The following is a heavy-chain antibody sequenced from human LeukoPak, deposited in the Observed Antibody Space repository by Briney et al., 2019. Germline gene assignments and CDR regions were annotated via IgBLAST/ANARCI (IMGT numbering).Heavy chain of an antibody. CDR1: GYSFTSYW. V-gene: IGHV5-51*01. CDR2: IYPGDSDT. D-gene: IGHD3-22*01. J-gene: IGHJ4*02. CDR3: AKLYYYDSSGWGSFDY. Sequence: GESLKISCKGSGYSFTSYWIAWVRQMPGKGLEWMGIIYPGDSDTRYSPSFQDQVIISADKSIYTAYLQWSSLKASDTAMYYCAKLYYYDSSGWGSFDYWGQGTLVTVSS.